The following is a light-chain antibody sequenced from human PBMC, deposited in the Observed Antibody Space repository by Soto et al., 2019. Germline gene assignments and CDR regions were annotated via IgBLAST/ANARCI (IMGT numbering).Light chain of an antibody. Sequence: DIQMTQSLSSVSASIGDRVTITCRASQGINNWLAWYQQTPGKAPKLLIYAASTLQSGVPSRFSGSGSGTDFTLTISSLQPEDFATYYCQQANSFPHTVGGGTKVEIK. CDR1: QGINNW. J-gene: IGKJ4*01. CDR2: AAS. CDR3: QQANSFPHT. V-gene: IGKV1-12*01.